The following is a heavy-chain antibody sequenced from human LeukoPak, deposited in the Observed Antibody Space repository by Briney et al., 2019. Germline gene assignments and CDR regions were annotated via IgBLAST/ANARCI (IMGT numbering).Heavy chain of an antibody. Sequence: PGGSLRLSCAASGFTFSDYYMSWIRKAPGQGLEWVSYISSSGSTIYYADSVKGRFTISRDNDKNSLYLQMNSLRAEDTAVYYCARDVVGARGPFVYWGQGTLVAVSS. CDR2: ISSSGSTI. V-gene: IGHV3-11*01. CDR1: GFTFSDYY. CDR3: ARDVVGARGPFVY. D-gene: IGHD1-26*01. J-gene: IGHJ4*02.